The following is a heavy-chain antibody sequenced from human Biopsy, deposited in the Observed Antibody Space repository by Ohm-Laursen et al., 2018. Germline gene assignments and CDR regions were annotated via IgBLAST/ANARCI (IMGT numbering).Heavy chain of an antibody. D-gene: IGHD1-7*01. CDR1: GYTFTSYD. CDR2: LNPVSGNS. V-gene: IGHV1-8*01. Sequence: ATVTISCKASGYTFTSYDITWVRQASGQGPEWIGWLNPVSGNSNFGQKFRGRVTVTSDTSISTAYMELSGLTSDDTATYYCGRAVRNQLLTDPWGQGTLVTVTS. J-gene: IGHJ5*02. CDR3: GRAVRNQLLTDP.